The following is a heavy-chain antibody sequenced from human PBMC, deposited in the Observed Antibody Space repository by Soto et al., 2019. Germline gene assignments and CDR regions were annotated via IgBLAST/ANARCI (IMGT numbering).Heavy chain of an antibody. CDR2: IIPISGTA. D-gene: IGHD2-2*01. V-gene: IGHV1-69*13. J-gene: IGHJ6*02. CDR1: GGTFSSYA. CDR3: ARSQGSSTSLEIYYYYYYGMDV. Sequence: SVKVSCKASGGTFSSYAISWVRQAPGQGLEWMGGIIPISGTANYAQKFQGRVTITADESTSTVYMGLSSLRSEDTAVYFCARSQGSSTSLEIYYYYYYGMDVWGQGTTVTVS.